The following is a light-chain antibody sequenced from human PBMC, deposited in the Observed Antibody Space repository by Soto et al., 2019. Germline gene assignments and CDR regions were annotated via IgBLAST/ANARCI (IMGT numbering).Light chain of an antibody. CDR3: QQYYCTPPA. CDR1: QSLLYSSNNKNY. J-gene: IGKJ2*01. CDR2: WAS. V-gene: IGKV4-1*01. Sequence: DIVMTQSPDSLAVSLGERATINCKSSQSLLYSSNNKNYLAWYQQKPGQPPKLLIYWASTRESGVPDRFSGSGSGTDFTLTIRSLQAEDVAVYYCQQYYCTPPAFGLGTKLEIK.